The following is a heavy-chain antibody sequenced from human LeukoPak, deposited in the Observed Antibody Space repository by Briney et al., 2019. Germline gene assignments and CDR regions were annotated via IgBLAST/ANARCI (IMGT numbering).Heavy chain of an antibody. CDR1: GYSFTNYW. CDR2: IYPGDSDT. CDR3: ARLSTSDWQRYDS. D-gene: IGHD2-2*01. V-gene: IGHV5-51*01. Sequence: RPGESLKICCKASGYSFTNYWIGWVRQMPGKGLEWMGTIYPGDSDTRYSPSFQGQVTISADQSISTAYLQWGSLKASDTAMYYCARLSTSDWQRYDSWGQGTLVTVSS. J-gene: IGHJ4*02.